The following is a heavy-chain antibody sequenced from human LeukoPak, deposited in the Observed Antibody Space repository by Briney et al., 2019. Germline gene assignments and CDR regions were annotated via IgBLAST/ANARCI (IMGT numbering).Heavy chain of an antibody. CDR1: GFTFSSYW. CDR3: ARAYDSSGYYLFDY. Sequence: HPGGSLRLSCAASGFTFSSYWMSWVRQAPGKGLEWVANIKQDGSEKYYVDSVKGRFTISRDNAKNSLYLQMNSLRAEDTAVYYCARAYDSSGYYLFDYWGQGTLSPSPQ. D-gene: IGHD3-22*01. CDR2: IKQDGSEK. V-gene: IGHV3-7*04. J-gene: IGHJ4*02.